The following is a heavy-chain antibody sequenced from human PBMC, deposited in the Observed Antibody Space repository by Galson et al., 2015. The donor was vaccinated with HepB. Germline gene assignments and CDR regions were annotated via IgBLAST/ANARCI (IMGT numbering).Heavy chain of an antibody. D-gene: IGHD3-3*01. Sequence: SVKVSCKASGYTFSTYEINWVRQATGQGLEWMGWMNPNSGHTGYAQKFQGRVTMTRNTSISTAYMELSSLRSEDTAVYYCARKGRYDFWSGPYFDYWGQGILVTVSS. J-gene: IGHJ4*02. CDR2: MNPNSGHT. CDR1: GYTFSTYE. V-gene: IGHV1-8*01. CDR3: ARKGRYDFWSGPYFDY.